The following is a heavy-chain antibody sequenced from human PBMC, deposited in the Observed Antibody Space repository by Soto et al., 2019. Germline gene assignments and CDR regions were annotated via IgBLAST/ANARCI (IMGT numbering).Heavy chain of an antibody. CDR3: GRCSSTSCHLGSDY. Sequence: PGGSLRLSCAASGFTFSSYAMNWVRQAPGQGLEWVALISYDGSNTYYADSVKGRFTISRDSSKNTLYLQMNSLRAADTAVYYCGRCSSTSCHLGSDYWGQGT. CDR1: GFTFSSYA. J-gene: IGHJ4*02. D-gene: IGHD2-2*01. V-gene: IGHV3-30-3*01. CDR2: ISYDGSNT.